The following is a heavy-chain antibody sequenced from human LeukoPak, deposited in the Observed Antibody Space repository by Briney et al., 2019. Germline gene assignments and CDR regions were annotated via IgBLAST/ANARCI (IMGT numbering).Heavy chain of an antibody. CDR2: IWYDGSNK. V-gene: IGHV3-33*01. CDR3: ARQLSSSWYYFDY. J-gene: IGHJ4*02. Sequence: GGSLRLSCAASGFTFSNYGMHWVRQAPGKGLEWVAVIWYDGSNKYYADSVKGRFTISRDNSKNTLYLQMNSLRAEDTAVYYCARQLSSSWYYFDYWGQGTLVTVSS. D-gene: IGHD6-13*01. CDR1: GFTFSNYG.